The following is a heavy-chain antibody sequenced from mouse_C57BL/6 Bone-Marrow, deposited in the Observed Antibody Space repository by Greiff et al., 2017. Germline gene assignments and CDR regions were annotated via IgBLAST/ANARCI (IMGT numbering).Heavy chain of an antibody. CDR1: GYTFTSYG. CDR2: IYPRSGNT. J-gene: IGHJ3*01. V-gene: IGHV1-81*01. Sequence: QVQLKESGAELARPGASVKLSCKASGYTFTSYGISWVKQRTGQGLEWIGEIYPRSGNTYYNEKFKGKATLPADKSSSTAYMESRSLTSEDSAVYFCARWSNNYFASWGQGTLVTVSA. D-gene: IGHD1-3*01. CDR3: ARWSNNYFAS.